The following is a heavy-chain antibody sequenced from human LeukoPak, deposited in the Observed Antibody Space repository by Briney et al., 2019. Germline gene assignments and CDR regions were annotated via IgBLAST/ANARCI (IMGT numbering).Heavy chain of an antibody. CDR2: ISYSGST. J-gene: IGHJ3*02. CDR1: GGSISSYY. D-gene: IGHD2-21*02. Sequence: SETLSLTCTVSGGSISSYYWSWIRQPPGKGLEWIGYISYSGSTNYNPSLKSRVTISVDTSKNQFSVKLSSVTAADTAMYYCARDRAYCGGDCFNDAFDIWGQGTMVTVSS. CDR3: ARDRAYCGGDCFNDAFDI. V-gene: IGHV4-59*01.